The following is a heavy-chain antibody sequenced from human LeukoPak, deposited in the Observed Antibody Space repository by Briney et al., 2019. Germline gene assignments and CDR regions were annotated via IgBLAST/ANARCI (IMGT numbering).Heavy chain of an antibody. V-gene: IGHV4-59*13. Sequence: SETLSLTCPVSGDSLSGYYWSWIRQPPGKGLEWIAYVSYSGNTNYTPSLKNRVSISVDTSKNRFSLQLPSVTAADTAFYYCARAGRFTSGRSYFFDNWGQGTLVTVS. CDR2: VSYSGNT. J-gene: IGHJ4*02. D-gene: IGHD3-3*01. CDR1: GDSLSGYY. CDR3: ARAGRFTSGRSYFFDN.